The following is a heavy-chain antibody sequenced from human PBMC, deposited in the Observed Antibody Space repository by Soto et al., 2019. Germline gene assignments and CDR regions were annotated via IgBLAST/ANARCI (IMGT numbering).Heavy chain of an antibody. CDR2: INHSGST. CDR1: GGSFSGYY. V-gene: IGHV4-34*01. CDR3: AREDYYGSGSYYRPAYYYYGMDV. J-gene: IGHJ6*02. D-gene: IGHD3-10*01. Sequence: ETLSLTCAVYGGSFSGYYWSWIRQPPGKGLEWIGEINHSGSTNYNPSLKSRVTISVDTSKNQFSLKLSSVTAADTAVYYCAREDYYGSGSYYRPAYYYYGMDVWGQGTTVTVSS.